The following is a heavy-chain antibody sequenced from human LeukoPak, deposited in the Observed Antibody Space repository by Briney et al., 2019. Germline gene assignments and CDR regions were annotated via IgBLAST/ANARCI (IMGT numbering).Heavy chain of an antibody. J-gene: IGHJ6*03. Sequence: SETLSLTCAVYGGSFSGYYWSWIRQPPGKGLEWIGEINHSGSTNYNPSLKSRVTISVDTSKNQFSLKLSSVTAADTAVYYCARGQSGYYDSSGYYGSQNYYYYYYMDVWGKGTTVTVSS. D-gene: IGHD3-22*01. CDR3: ARGQSGYYDSSGYYGSQNYYYYYYMDV. CDR1: GGSFSGYY. CDR2: INHSGST. V-gene: IGHV4-34*01.